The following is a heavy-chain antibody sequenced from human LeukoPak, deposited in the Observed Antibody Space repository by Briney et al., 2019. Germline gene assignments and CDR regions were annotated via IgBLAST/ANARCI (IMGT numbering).Heavy chain of an antibody. CDR3: ARDYYGSGTYFLPAGH. CDR1: GFSFDNYG. V-gene: IGHV3-20*04. CDR2: IYWNGGGT. D-gene: IGHD3-10*01. J-gene: IGHJ4*02. Sequence: GGSLRLSCATSGFSFDNYGMSWVRQAPGKGLEWVSAIYWNGGGTGYADSVKGRFTISRDNAKNSLYLQMNSLRVEDTALYYCARDYYGSGTYFLPAGHWGQGILVTVSS.